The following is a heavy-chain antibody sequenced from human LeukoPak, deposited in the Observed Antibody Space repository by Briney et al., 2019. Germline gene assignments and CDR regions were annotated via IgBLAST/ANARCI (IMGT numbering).Heavy chain of an antibody. J-gene: IGHJ4*02. D-gene: IGHD6-13*01. CDR2: IIPILGIA. CDR3: ARAQQLVTDDYFDY. Sequence: SVKVSCKASGGTFSSYAISWVRQAPGQGLEWMGRIIPILGIANYAQKFQGRVTITADKSTSTAYMELSSLRSEDTAVYYCARAQQLVTDDYFDYWGQGTLVTVSS. CDR1: GGTFSSYA. V-gene: IGHV1-69*04.